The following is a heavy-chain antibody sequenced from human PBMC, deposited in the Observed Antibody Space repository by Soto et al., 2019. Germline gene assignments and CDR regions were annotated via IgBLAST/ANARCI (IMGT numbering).Heavy chain of an antibody. Sequence: SETLSLTCAVYGGSFSGYYWSWIRQPPGKGLEWIGEINHSGSTNYNPSLKSRVTISVDTSKNQFSLKLSSVTAADTAVYYCARGGGKRYCSSTSCSRRHRDPQPNWFDPWGKGTLVTVSS. D-gene: IGHD2-2*01. CDR2: INHSGST. CDR3: ARGGGKRYCSSTSCSRRHRDPQPNWFDP. J-gene: IGHJ5*02. CDR1: GGSFSGYY. V-gene: IGHV4-34*01.